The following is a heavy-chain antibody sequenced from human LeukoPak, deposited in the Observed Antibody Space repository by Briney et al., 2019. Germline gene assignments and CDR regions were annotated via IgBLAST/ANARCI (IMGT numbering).Heavy chain of an antibody. Sequence: SETLSLTCTVSGGSISSYYWSWIRQPPGKGLEWIGYIYYSGSTNYNPSLKSRVTISVDTSKNQFSLKLSSVTAADTAVYYCAGATGGYCSSTSCYQDWFDPWGQGTLVTVSS. CDR1: GGSISSYY. V-gene: IGHV4-59*01. CDR2: IYYSGST. D-gene: IGHD2-2*01. CDR3: AGATGGYCSSTSCYQDWFDP. J-gene: IGHJ5*02.